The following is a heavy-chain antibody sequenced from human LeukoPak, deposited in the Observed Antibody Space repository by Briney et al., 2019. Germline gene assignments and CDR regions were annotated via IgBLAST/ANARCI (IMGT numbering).Heavy chain of an antibody. J-gene: IGHJ6*02. CDR2: ISGRGDTI. CDR1: AFTFSSYD. D-gene: IGHD3-9*01. V-gene: IGHV3-48*03. Sequence: GRTLRLSCAASAFTFSSYDMNWVRQAPGQGLELFTNISGRGDTIYYADSVRGRFTISRDNAKNSLYLQMNSLRAEDTAVYYCARSSYHDLLTGYYYGLDVWGQGTTVTVSS. CDR3: ARSSYHDLLTGYYYGLDV.